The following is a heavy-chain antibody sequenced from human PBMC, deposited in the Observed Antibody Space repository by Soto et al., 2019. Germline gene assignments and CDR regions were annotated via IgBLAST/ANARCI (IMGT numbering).Heavy chain of an antibody. CDR2: VSGSDGST. V-gene: IGHV3-23*01. D-gene: IGHD3-22*01. CDR1: GFTFSDYA. CDR3: AKAVYDSRSDNFVPDY. Sequence: EVQLLESGGGLVQPGGSLRLSCAASGFTFSDYAMSWVRQAPGKGLEWVSGVSGSDGSTSYADSVRGRFTISRDNSKNTLYLQMNSLRAEDTAVYYCAKAVYDSRSDNFVPDYWGQGTLVTVSS. J-gene: IGHJ4*02.